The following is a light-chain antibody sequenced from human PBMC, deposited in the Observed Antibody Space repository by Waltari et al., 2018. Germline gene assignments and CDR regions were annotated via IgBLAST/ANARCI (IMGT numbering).Light chain of an antibody. Sequence: EIVMTQSPATLSVSPGERATLSCRASQSVRSNVVWYQKKPGQAPRLLIFDASTRATSIPARFSGSGFGTEFTLTISSLQSEDFAVYYCQHYHNWPHTFGQGTKVEIK. CDR3: QHYHNWPHT. CDR1: QSVRSN. CDR2: DAS. V-gene: IGKV3-15*01. J-gene: IGKJ1*01.